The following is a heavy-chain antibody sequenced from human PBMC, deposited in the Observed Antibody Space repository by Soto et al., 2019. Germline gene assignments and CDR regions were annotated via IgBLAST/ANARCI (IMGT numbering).Heavy chain of an antibody. V-gene: IGHV3-30*04. CDR3: ARGRGLAARPQHLDH. J-gene: IGHJ4*02. CDR2: ISYDGKEK. CDR1: GFLFSGYA. D-gene: IGHD6-6*01. Sequence: QVQLVESGGGVVQPGGSLRLSCATSGFLFSGYAMHWDRQTPGKGREWVAVISYDGKEKYYADSAEGRFTISRESSGVTLYLQMSSLRVEDTAVYYCARGRGLAARPQHLDHWGQGTLVTVSS.